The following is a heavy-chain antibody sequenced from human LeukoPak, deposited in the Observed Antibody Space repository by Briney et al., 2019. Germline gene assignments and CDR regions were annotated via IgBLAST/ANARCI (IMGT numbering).Heavy chain of an antibody. CDR2: INHSGST. J-gene: IGHJ6*03. CDR3: AVSGSYTNDYYYYYYMDV. CDR1: GGSFSGYY. D-gene: IGHD1-26*01. V-gene: IGHV4-34*01. Sequence: SETLSLTCAVYGGSFSGYYWSWIRQPPGKGLEWIGEINHSGSTNYNPSLKSRVTISVDASKNQFSLKLSSVTAADTAVYYCAVSGSYTNDYYYYYYMDVWGKGTTVTVSS.